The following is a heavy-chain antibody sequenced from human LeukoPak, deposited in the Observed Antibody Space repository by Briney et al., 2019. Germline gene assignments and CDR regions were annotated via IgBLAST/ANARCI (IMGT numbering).Heavy chain of an antibody. CDR3: AKDKYDFWSGYFGNYYYYYMDV. J-gene: IGHJ6*03. V-gene: IGHV3-23*01. CDR1: GFTFSSYA. D-gene: IGHD3-3*01. Sequence: GGSLRLSCAASGFTFSSYAMSWVRQAPGKGLEGVSAISGSGGSTYYADSVKGRFTISRDNSKNTLYLQMNSLRAEDTAVYYCAKDKYDFWSGYFGNYYYYYMDVWGKGATATVSS. CDR2: ISGSGGST.